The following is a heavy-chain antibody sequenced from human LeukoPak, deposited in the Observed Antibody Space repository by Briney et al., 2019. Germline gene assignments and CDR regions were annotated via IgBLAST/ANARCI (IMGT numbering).Heavy chain of an antibody. D-gene: IGHD4-17*01. CDR2: IYYSGST. CDR3: ARTTVTVSHFDY. Sequence: SETLSLTCAVSGGSISSSNWWSWVRQPPGKGLEWIGSIYYSGSTNYNPSLKSRVTISVDTSKNQFSLKLSSVTAADTAVYYCARTTVTVSHFDYWGQGTLVTVSS. J-gene: IGHJ4*02. V-gene: IGHV4-4*02. CDR1: GGSISSSNW.